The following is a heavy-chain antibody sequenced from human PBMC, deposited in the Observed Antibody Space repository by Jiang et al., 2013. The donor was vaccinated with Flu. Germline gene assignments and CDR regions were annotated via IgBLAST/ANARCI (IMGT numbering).Heavy chain of an antibody. D-gene: IGHD3-16*01. V-gene: IGHV1-2*02. J-gene: IGHJ3*02. CDR2: INPNSGGT. Sequence: QLVESGAEVKKPGASVRVSCKASGYTFTGYYMHWVRQAPGQGLEWVGWINPNSGGTRYAEKFQGRVTMTRDTSNSTAYMELSSLRSDDTAVYYCMRDCGSRGADVFDIWGQGTMVTVSS. CDR1: GYTFTGYY. CDR3: MRDCGSRGADVFDI.